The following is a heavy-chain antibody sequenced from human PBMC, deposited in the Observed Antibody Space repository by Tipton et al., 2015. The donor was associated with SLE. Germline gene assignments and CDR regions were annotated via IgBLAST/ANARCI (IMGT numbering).Heavy chain of an antibody. Sequence: TLSLTCAVYGGSFSGYYWSWIRQSPGKGLEWIGENNHSGSTNYDPSLKSRVTISVDTSKKQFSLKVSSVTAADTAVYYCARAQRLVRWFDPWGQGTLVTVSS. D-gene: IGHD6-13*01. V-gene: IGHV4-34*01. CDR1: GGSFSGYY. CDR3: ARAQRLVRWFDP. J-gene: IGHJ5*02. CDR2: NNHSGST.